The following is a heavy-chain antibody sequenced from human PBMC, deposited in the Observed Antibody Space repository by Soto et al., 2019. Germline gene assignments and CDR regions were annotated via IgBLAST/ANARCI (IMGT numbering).Heavy chain of an antibody. V-gene: IGHV3-48*02. CDR2: ISTSGATR. CDR3: ARFFGSGFDY. D-gene: IGHD6-19*01. CDR1: GFTFSTDT. J-gene: IGHJ4*02. Sequence: EVQLVESGGGLVQPGGSLRLSCVASGFTFSTDTMNWVRQAPGKGLGWVAHISTSGATRYYADSVKGRFTISRNNAKTSLDLQMDSLRNDDTAVYYCARFFGSGFDYWGQGTLVTVSS.